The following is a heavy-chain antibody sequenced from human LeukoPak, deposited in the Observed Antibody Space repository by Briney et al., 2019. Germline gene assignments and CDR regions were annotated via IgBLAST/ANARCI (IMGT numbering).Heavy chain of an antibody. CDR1: GYTFTSYD. D-gene: IGHD2-2*01. Sequence: ASVKVSCKASGYTFTSYDINWVRQATGQGLEWMGWMNPNSGNTGYVQKFQGRVTMTRNTSISTAYMELSSLRSEDTAVYYCARVPAAIGYYYYGMDVWGQGTTVTVSS. J-gene: IGHJ6*02. V-gene: IGHV1-8*01. CDR2: MNPNSGNT. CDR3: ARVPAAIGYYYYGMDV.